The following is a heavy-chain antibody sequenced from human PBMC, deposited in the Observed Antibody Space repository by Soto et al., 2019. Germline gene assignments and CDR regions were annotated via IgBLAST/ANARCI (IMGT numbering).Heavy chain of an antibody. D-gene: IGHD2-15*01. Sequence: QVQLVQSGAEVKKPGSSVKVSCKASGGTFSSYTISWVRQAPGQGLEWMGRIIPILGIANYAQKFQGRVTITADKSTSTAYMELSRLRSEDTAVYYCASCGGSCYHSNEHDYWGQGTLVTVSS. J-gene: IGHJ4*02. CDR2: IIPILGIA. CDR3: ASCGGSCYHSNEHDY. CDR1: GGTFSSYT. V-gene: IGHV1-69*02.